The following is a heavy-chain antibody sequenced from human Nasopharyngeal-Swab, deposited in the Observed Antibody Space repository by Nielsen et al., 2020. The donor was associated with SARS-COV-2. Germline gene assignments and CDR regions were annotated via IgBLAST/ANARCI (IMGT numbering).Heavy chain of an antibody. J-gene: IGHJ3*02. CDR1: GGSISSGSYY. CDR2: IYTSGST. D-gene: IGHD3-9*01. V-gene: IGHV4-61*02. Sequence: LRLSCTVSGGSISSGSYYWSWIRQPAGKGLEWIGRIYTSGSTNYNPSLKSRVTISVDTSKNQFSLKLSSVTAADTAVYYCARDPSSYYDILTGYGGDAFDIWGQGTMVTVSS. CDR3: ARDPSSYYDILTGYGGDAFDI.